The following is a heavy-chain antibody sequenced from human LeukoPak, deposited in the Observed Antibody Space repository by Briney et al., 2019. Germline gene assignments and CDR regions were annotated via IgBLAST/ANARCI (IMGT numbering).Heavy chain of an antibody. Sequence: PGGPLRLSCAASGFTFDDYGMSWVRQAPGKGLEWVSGINWNGGSTGYADSVKGRFTISRDNAKNSLYLQMNSLGAEDTALYYCARDFGYGGNSDYWGQGTLVTVSS. V-gene: IGHV3-20*04. D-gene: IGHD4-23*01. J-gene: IGHJ4*02. CDR3: ARDFGYGGNSDY. CDR2: INWNGGST. CDR1: GFTFDDYG.